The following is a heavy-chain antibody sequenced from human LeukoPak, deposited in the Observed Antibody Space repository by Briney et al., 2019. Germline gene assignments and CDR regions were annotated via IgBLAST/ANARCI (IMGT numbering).Heavy chain of an antibody. V-gene: IGHV4-34*01. D-gene: IGHD2-2*01. J-gene: IGHJ4*02. CDR1: GGSFSGYY. CDR3: ARGLNQLLPDY. Sequence: SETLSLTCAFCGGSFSGYYWSWIRQPPGKGLEWIGEINHSGSTNYNPSLKSRVTISVDTSKNQFSLKLSSVTAADTAVYYCARGLNQLLPDYWGQGTLVTVSS. CDR2: INHSGST.